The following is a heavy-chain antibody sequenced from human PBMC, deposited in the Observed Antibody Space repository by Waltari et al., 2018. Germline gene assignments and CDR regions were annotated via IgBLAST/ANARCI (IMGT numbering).Heavy chain of an antibody. D-gene: IGHD2-2*01. CDR3: ARGPVPAAMFDYYYYGMDV. J-gene: IGHJ6*02. V-gene: IGHV1-69*13. Sequence: QVQLVQSGAEVKKPGSSVKVSCKASGGTFSSYAISWVRQATGQGLEWMGGIIPIFGTANYAQKFQGRVTITADESTSTAYMELSSLRSEDTAVYYCARGPVPAAMFDYYYYGMDVWGQGTTVTVSS. CDR1: GGTFSSYA. CDR2: IIPIFGTA.